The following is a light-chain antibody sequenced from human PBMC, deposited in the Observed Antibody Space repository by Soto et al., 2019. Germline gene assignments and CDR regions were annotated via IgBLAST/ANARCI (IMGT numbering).Light chain of an antibody. CDR3: QQYNNLPPIT. CDR2: GAS. V-gene: IGKV3-15*01. CDR1: QSVSSN. J-gene: IGKJ5*01. Sequence: VVKRWPSTRSENRKETGTLSGKVSQSVSSNLAWYQQKPAQAPRLLIYGASTRATGIPARFRGSGSETEFTLIISSLQSEDFAVYYCQQYNNLPPITFGQGRRLEIK.